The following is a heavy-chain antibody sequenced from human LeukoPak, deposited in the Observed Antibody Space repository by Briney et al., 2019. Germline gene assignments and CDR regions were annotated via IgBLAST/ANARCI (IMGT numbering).Heavy chain of an antibody. V-gene: IGHV1-2*02. CDR1: GYTFTDYY. CDR3: ARYCSGGSCLGSFDY. CDR2: INPNGGGT. Sequence: GASVKVSCKTSGYTFTDYYMHWVRQAPGQGLEWMGWINPNGGGTNYAQKFQGRVTMTRDTSITTAYMELSSLRSDDTAMYYCARYCSGGSCLGSFDYWGQGTLLTVSS. J-gene: IGHJ4*02. D-gene: IGHD2-15*01.